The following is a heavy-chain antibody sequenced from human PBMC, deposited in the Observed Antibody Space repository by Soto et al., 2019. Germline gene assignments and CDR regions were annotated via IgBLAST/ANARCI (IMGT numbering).Heavy chain of an antibody. V-gene: IGHV3-23*01. CDR3: AKMPAAIKTFDY. CDR1: GFTFSNYA. D-gene: IGHD2-2*01. CDR2: MSGSGGST. J-gene: IGHJ4*02. Sequence: EVQLLESGGGLVQPGGSLRLSCAASGFTFSNYAMTWVRQAPGKGLEWVSTMSGSGGSTFYADSVKGRFTISRDNSKNTLYLQMNGLRAEDTAVYYCAKMPAAIKTFDYCGQGTLVTVSS.